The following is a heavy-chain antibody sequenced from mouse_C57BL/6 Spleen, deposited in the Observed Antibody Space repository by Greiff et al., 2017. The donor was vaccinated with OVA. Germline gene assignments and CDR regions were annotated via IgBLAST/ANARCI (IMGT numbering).Heavy chain of an antibody. CDR3: ARTGLGRAWFAY. D-gene: IGHD4-1*01. CDR2: INPNNGGT. J-gene: IGHJ3*01. Sequence: EVQLQQSGPELVKPGASVKISCKASGYTFTDYYMNWVKQSHGKSLEWIGDINPNNGGTSYNQKFKGKATLTVDKSSSTAYMELRSLTSEDSAVYYCARTGLGRAWFAYWGQGTLGTVSA. CDR1: GYTFTDYY. V-gene: IGHV1-26*01.